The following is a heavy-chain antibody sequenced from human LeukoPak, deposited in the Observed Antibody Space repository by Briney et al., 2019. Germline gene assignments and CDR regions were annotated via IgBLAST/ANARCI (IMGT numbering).Heavy chain of an antibody. D-gene: IGHD3-10*01. V-gene: IGHV3-23*01. CDR1: GFTFSSYA. CDR2: ISGSGGST. CDR3: AKGPRALYGSGSSGWFDP. J-gene: IGHJ5*02. Sequence: GGSLRLSCAASGFTFSSYAMSWVRQAPGKGLGWVSAISGSGGSTYYADSVKGRFTISRDNSKNTLYLQMNSLRAEDTAVYYCAKGPRALYGSGSSGWFDPWGQGTLVTVSS.